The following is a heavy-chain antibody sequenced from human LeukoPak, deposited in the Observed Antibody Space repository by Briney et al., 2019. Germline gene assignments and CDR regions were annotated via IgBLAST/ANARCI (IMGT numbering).Heavy chain of an antibody. D-gene: IGHD3-22*01. CDR3: GAKLSDSSGYYPDGIDY. CDR1: GGSISSGDYY. V-gene: IGHV4-30-4*01. J-gene: IGHJ4*02. CDR2: IYYSGST. Sequence: SETLSLTCTVSGGSISSGDYYWSWIRQPPGKGLEWIVYIYYSGSTYYNPSLKSRVTISVDTSKNQFSLKLSSVTAADTAVYYCGAKLSDSSGYYPDGIDYWGQGTLVTVSS.